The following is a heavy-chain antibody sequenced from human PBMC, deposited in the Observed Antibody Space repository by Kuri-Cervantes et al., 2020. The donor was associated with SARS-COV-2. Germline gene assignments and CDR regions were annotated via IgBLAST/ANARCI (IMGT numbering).Heavy chain of an antibody. CDR2: ISYDGSNK. V-gene: IGHV3-30*18. D-gene: IGHD3-10*01. J-gene: IGHJ4*02. CDR3: AKLLFGELGTY. Sequence: GESLKISCAASGFTFSSYGMHWVRQAPGKGLGWVEVISYDGSNKYYADSVKVRFTISRDNSKNTLYLQMNSLRAEDTAVYDSAKLLFGELGTYWGQGTRVTVSS. CDR1: GFTFSSYG.